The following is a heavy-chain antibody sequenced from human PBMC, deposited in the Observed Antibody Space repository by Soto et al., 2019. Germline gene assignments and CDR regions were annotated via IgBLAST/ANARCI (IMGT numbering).Heavy chain of an antibody. D-gene: IGHD5-18*01. CDR3: ARDGSTSWYSYDYHGMDV. V-gene: IGHV3-7*05. Sequence: EVQLVESGGGLVQPGGSLRLSCAASGFTFRTYWLSWVRQVPGKGLEWVAHINLDGSEKNYVDSVKGRFTISRDNARNSLYLQMSSLRAEDTALYYCARDGSTSWYSYDYHGMDVWGQGTTVTVSS. CDR2: INLDGSEK. CDR1: GFTFRTYW. J-gene: IGHJ6*02.